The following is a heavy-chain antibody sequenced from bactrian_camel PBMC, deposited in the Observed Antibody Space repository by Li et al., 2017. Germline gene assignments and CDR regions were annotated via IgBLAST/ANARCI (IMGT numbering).Heavy chain of an antibody. V-gene: IGHV3S53*01. CDR1: GYTNSRTC. CDR3: AAEAGHDCYEVTKGGRDFGY. CDR2: IRGDGAE. Sequence: QVQLVESGGGSVQTGGSLRLSCAAPGYTNSRTCMGWFRRTPGQDREGIAGIRGDGAEVYADSVRERFTISKDNAANTLYLQMINVKPADTAMYYCAAEAGHDCYEVTKGGRDFGYWGQGTQVTVS. J-gene: IGHJ6*01. D-gene: IGHD3*01.